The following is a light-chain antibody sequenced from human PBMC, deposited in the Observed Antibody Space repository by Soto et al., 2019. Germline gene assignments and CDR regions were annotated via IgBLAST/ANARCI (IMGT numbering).Light chain of an antibody. CDR1: QSVSDNY. CDR2: GAS. Sequence: EVVLTQSPGTLSLSPGERGTLSCRASQSVSDNYLAWYQLRPGQAPRLLIYGASRRAPGIPDRFSGRGSGTDFTLTITRLEPEDFAVYYCQQYGNSLYTFGQGTKVEMK. J-gene: IGKJ2*01. V-gene: IGKV3-20*01. CDR3: QQYGNSLYT.